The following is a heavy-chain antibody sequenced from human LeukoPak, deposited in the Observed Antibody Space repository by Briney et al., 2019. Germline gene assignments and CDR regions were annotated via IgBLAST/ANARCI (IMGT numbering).Heavy chain of an antibody. Sequence: ASVKVSCKASGYTFTTYDVNWVRQAAGQGLEWMGWMDPSGGDTRYAQKFQGRLTISRNTSITAAYMELSSLTSEDTAVYYCARVWGGHDAFDIWGQGTMVTVSS. CDR3: ARVWGGHDAFDI. V-gene: IGHV1-8*01. CDR1: GYTFTTYD. J-gene: IGHJ3*02. D-gene: IGHD3-16*01. CDR2: MDPSGGDT.